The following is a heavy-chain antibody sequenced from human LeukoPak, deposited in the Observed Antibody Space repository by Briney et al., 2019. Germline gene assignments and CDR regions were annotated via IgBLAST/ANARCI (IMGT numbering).Heavy chain of an antibody. J-gene: IGHJ3*02. CDR1: GFTFSSYT. Sequence: GGSLRLSCAPSGFTFSSYTMNWVRQAPGKGLEWVSSISSSSSYIYYADSVKGRFTISRDNANNSLSLQMNSLSAEDTAVYYCARAPRFSSASFDAFDIWGQGTMVTVSS. CDR2: ISSSSSYI. V-gene: IGHV3-21*01. CDR3: ARAPRFSSASFDAFDI. D-gene: IGHD2-2*01.